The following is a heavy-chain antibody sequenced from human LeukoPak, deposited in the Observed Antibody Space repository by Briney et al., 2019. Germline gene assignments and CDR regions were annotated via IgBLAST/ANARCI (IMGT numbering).Heavy chain of an antibody. CDR2: NYYSGST. D-gene: IGHD3-22*01. CDR1: GRSFSGYY. CDR3: ARGLYYYDSSGPDAFDI. J-gene: IGHJ3*02. Sequence: SETLSLNCAVYGRSFSGYYWSWIRQPPGKGLEWIGSNYYSGSTYYNPSLKSRVTMSVDTSKNQFSLKLSSVTAADTAVYYCARGLYYYDSSGPDAFDIWGQGTMVTVSS. V-gene: IGHV4-34*01.